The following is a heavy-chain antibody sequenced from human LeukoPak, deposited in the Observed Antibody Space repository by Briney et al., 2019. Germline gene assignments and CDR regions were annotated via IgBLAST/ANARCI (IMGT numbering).Heavy chain of an antibody. CDR3: AKPVIPSAYQGTYYMDV. V-gene: IGHV3-30*02. CDR1: GLIFSSYG. Sequence: GGSLRLSCAASGLIFSSYGMHWVRQAPGEGLEWVAYIRHDESKTFYADSVKGRFTISRDNSKNTLYLQMHSLRAEDTALYYCAKPVIPSAYQGTYYMDVWGKGTTVIVSS. D-gene: IGHD3-16*01. CDR2: IRHDESKT. J-gene: IGHJ6*03.